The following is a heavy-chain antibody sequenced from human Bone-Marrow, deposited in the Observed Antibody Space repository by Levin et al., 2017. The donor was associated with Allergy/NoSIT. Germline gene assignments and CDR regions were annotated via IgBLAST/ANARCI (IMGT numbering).Heavy chain of an antibody. CDR3: ARYHDSSGYADSLDV. J-gene: IGHJ3*01. D-gene: IGHD3-22*01. CDR2: ISHDGSII. CDR1: GFTFSTYH. Sequence: PGGSLRLSCTASGFTFSTYHMHWVRQAPGKGPEWVAVISHDGSIIVYADFAKGRFTISRDNSHNTVSLQMNSLRAEDTALYYCARYHDSSGYADSLDVWGQGTMVTVSS. V-gene: IGHV3-30-3*01.